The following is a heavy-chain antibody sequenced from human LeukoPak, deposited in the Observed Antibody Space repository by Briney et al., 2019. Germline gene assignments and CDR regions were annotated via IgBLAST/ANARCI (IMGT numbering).Heavy chain of an antibody. CDR1: GFTVSSNY. V-gene: IGHV3-53*01. Sequence: GGSLRLSCAASGFTVSSNYMSWVRQAPGKGLEWVSFIYSAGSTYYADSVKGRFTISRDNSKNTLYLQVNSLRAEDTAVYYCARVTRFGTSTLDYWGQGTLVTVSS. CDR3: ARVTRFGTSTLDY. D-gene: IGHD3-10*01. J-gene: IGHJ4*02. CDR2: IYSAGST.